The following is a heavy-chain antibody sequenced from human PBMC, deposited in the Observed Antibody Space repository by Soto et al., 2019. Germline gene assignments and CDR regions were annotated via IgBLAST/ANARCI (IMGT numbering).Heavy chain of an antibody. CDR1: GGSISSSSYY. V-gene: IGHV2-5*02. CDR2: IYWDDDK. CDR3: AHRPVFGSGGFDY. Sequence: TLSLTCTVSGGSISSSSYYWGWIRQPPGKALEWLALIYWDDDKRYSPPLTSRLTITKDTSKNQVVLTMTNMDPVDTATYYCAHRPVFGSGGFDYWGQGTLVTVS. J-gene: IGHJ4*02. D-gene: IGHD6-19*01.